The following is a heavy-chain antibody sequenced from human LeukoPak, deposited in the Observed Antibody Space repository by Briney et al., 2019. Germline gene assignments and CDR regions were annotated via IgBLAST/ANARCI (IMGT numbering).Heavy chain of an antibody. CDR3: AKGTDSYGRRTSFDY. Sequence: GGSLRLSCAASGFTFSSYAISWVRQAPGKGLEWVSAISGSGGSTYYADSVKGRFTISRDNSKNTLYLQMNSLRAEDTAVYYCAKGTDSYGRRTSFDYWGQGTLVTVSS. V-gene: IGHV3-23*01. CDR2: ISGSGGST. CDR1: GFTFSSYA. J-gene: IGHJ4*02. D-gene: IGHD5-18*01.